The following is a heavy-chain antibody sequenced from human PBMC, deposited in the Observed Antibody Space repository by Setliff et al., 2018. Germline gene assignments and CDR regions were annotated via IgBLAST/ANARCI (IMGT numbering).Heavy chain of an antibody. J-gene: IGHJ3*01. D-gene: IGHD2-15*01. CDR3: AKDWWGPPESFDV. V-gene: IGHV3-23*01. Sequence: PGGSLRLSCAASTLTFTYAMSWVRQTPGKGLEWIASINGVGADTYYAASMKGRFTISRDNSKRTLYLQMSSLRADDTAVYYCAKDWWGPPESFDVWGQGTVVTVSS. CDR1: TLTFTYA. CDR2: INGVGADT.